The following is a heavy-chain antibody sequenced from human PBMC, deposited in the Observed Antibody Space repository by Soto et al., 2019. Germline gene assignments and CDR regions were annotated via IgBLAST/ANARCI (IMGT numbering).Heavy chain of an antibody. CDR1: GFTFSNSD. Sequence: GGSLRLSCAASGFTFSNSDMIWVRQATGKGLEWVSAIGSAGDTYYSGSVKGRFAISRENAKNSLYLQMNSVTPGDTAVYYCARGGYASGYFHYAMDVWGQGTTVTVSS. D-gene: IGHD6-19*01. J-gene: IGHJ6*02. V-gene: IGHV3-13*01. CDR3: ARGGYASGYFHYAMDV. CDR2: IGSAGDT.